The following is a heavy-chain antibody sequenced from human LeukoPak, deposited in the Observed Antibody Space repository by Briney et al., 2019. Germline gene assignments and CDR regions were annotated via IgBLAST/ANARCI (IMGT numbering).Heavy chain of an antibody. CDR2: IYYNGST. D-gene: IGHD2-2*02. J-gene: IGHJ5*02. V-gene: IGHV4-39*01. CDR3: ARGGKYCSSTSCYSHPFDP. CDR1: GGSISSSSYY. Sequence: PSETLSLTCTVSGGSISSSSYYWGWISQPPRKWLEWVGSIYYNGSTHYNPSLKSRFNIPVDTSKNQFSLKLSSVTAADTAVYYCARGGKYCSSTSCYSHPFDPWGQGTLVTVSS.